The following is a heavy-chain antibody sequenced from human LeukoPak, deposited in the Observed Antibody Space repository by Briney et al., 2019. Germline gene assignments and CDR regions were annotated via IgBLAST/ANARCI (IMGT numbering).Heavy chain of an antibody. J-gene: IGHJ5*02. CDR2: IYYSGST. V-gene: IGHV4-59*01. CDR1: GGSISSYY. Sequence: PSETLSLTCTVSGGSISSYYWSWIRQPPGKGLEWIGYIYYSGSTNYNPSLKSRVTISVDTSKNQFSLKLSSVTAADTAVYYCARWAVAATGGWFDPWGQGTLVTVSS. D-gene: IGHD6-19*01. CDR3: ARWAVAATGGWFDP.